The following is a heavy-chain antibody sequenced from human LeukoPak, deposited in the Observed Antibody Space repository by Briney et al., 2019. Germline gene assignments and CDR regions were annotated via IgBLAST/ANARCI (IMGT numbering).Heavy chain of an antibody. V-gene: IGHV3-30*03. D-gene: IGHD6-19*01. Sequence: GGSLRLSCAASGFTFDDYAMHWVRQAPGKGLEWVAVISYDGSNKYYADSMKGRFTFSRDNSKNTLYLQMNSLRAEDTAVYYCARGLAVAGTGFDYWGQGTLVTVSS. J-gene: IGHJ4*02. CDR2: ISYDGSNK. CDR3: ARGLAVAGTGFDY. CDR1: GFTFDDYA.